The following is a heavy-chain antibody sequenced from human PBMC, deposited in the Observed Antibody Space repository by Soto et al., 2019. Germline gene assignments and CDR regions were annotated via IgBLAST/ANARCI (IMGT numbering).Heavy chain of an antibody. J-gene: IGHJ6*02. CDR3: AKVVLVGENNQYSSSDAYYYGMDV. Sequence: GGALRLSCAASGFTFSSYAMSWVRQAPGKGLEWVSAISGSGGSTYYADSVKGRFTISRDNSKNTLYLQMNSLRAEDTAVYYCAKVVLVGENNQYSSSDAYYYGMDVWGQGTTVTVSS. V-gene: IGHV3-23*01. D-gene: IGHD6-6*01. CDR2: ISGSGGST. CDR1: GFTFSSYA.